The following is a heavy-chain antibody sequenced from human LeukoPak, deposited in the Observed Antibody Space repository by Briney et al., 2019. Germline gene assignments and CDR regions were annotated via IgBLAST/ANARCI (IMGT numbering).Heavy chain of an antibody. CDR1: GGSVGNYY. CDR3: ARAGRYCSNTSCFDWFDP. D-gene: IGHD2-2*01. CDR2: IYASGST. Sequence: PSETLSLTCTVSGGSVGNYYWSWIRQPAGKGLEWIVRIYASGSTNYNPSLKSRVTISVDTSKNQFSLKLSSVTAADTAVYYCARAGRYCSNTSCFDWFDPWGQGTLVTVSS. V-gene: IGHV4-4*07. J-gene: IGHJ5*02.